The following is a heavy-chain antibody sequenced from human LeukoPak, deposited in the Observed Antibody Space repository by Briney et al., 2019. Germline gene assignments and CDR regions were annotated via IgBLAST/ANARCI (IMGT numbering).Heavy chain of an antibody. CDR2: INHSGST. D-gene: IGHD6-13*01. J-gene: IGHJ4*02. V-gene: IGHV4-34*01. Sequence: KPSETLSLTCAVYGGSFSGYYWSWIRQPPGKGLEWIGEINHSGSTNYNPSLKSRVTISVDTSKNQFSLKLSSVTAAETAVYYCASLPRGSSSWYSRYFDYWGQGTLVTVSS. CDR3: ASLPRGSSSWYSRYFDY. CDR1: GGSFSGYY.